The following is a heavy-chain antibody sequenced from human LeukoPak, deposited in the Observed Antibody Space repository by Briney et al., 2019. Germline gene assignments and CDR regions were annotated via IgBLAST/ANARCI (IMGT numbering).Heavy chain of an antibody. CDR3: ARSGYCSSTSCYTDWFDP. CDR2: ISYDGSNK. Sequence: PGRSLRLSCAASGLTFSSYAMHWVRQAPGKGLEWVAVISYDGSNKYYADSVKGRFTISRDNSKNTLYLQMNSLRAEDTAVYYCARSGYCSSTSCYTDWFDPWGQGTLVTVSS. D-gene: IGHD2-2*02. V-gene: IGHV3-30-3*01. CDR1: GLTFSSYA. J-gene: IGHJ5*02.